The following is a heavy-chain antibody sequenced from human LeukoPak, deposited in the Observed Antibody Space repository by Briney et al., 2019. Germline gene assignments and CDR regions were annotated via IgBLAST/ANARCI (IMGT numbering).Heavy chain of an antibody. V-gene: IGHV3-21*01. CDR1: GFTFSSYS. CDR3: ARDGEYSSGSFDY. Sequence: GGSLRLSCAASGFTFSSYSMNWVRQAPGKGLEWVSSISSSSSYIYYADSVKGRFTISRDNAKNSLYLQMNSLRVEDTAVYYCARDGEYSSGSFDYWGQGTLVTVSS. D-gene: IGHD6-19*01. CDR2: ISSSSSYI. J-gene: IGHJ4*02.